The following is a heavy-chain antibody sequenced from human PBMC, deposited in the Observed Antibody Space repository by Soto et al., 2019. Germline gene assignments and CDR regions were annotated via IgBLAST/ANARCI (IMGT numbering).Heavy chain of an antibody. Sequence: SETLSLTCTVSGGSITSSSYYWGWIRQPPGKGLEWIGSIYYSGSTYYNPSLKSRVTISVDTSKNQFSLKLSSVTAADTAVYYFATQEVGGSYVYTFDPWGQGPLVT. CDR2: IYYSGST. D-gene: IGHD1-26*01. V-gene: IGHV4-39*01. CDR1: GGSITSSSYY. J-gene: IGHJ5*02. CDR3: ATQEVGGSYVYTFDP.